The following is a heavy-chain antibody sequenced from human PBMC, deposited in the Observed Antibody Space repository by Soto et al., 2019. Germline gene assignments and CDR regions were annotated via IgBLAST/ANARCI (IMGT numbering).Heavy chain of an antibody. CDR1: GFTFSSYA. J-gene: IGHJ4*02. CDR3: AKAQYSSYECSLNLDS. CDR2: ISGSGGST. Sequence: EVQLLESGGGLVQPGGSLRLSCAASGFTFSSYAMTWVRKAPGKGLERVSGISGSGGSTYYADSVKGRFTISRDNSKNALYLQMISPRAEDTAVYYCAKAQYSSYECSLNLDSWGQGTLVTVSS. V-gene: IGHV3-23*01. D-gene: IGHD5-12*01.